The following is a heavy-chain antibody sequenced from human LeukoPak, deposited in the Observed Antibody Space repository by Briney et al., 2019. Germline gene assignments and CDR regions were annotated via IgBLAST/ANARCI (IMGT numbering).Heavy chain of an antibody. CDR2: IYSGGST. CDR1: GFTVSNNY. Sequence: GGSLRLSCAASGFTVSNNYMSWVRQAPGKGLEWVSVIYSGGSTYYADSVKGRFTISRDNSKNTLYLQMNSLRAEDTAVYYCARDRGGDRSSTSCSPEGYGYWGQGTLVTVSS. D-gene: IGHD2-2*01. CDR3: ARDRGGDRSSTSCSPEGYGY. J-gene: IGHJ4*02. V-gene: IGHV3-66*01.